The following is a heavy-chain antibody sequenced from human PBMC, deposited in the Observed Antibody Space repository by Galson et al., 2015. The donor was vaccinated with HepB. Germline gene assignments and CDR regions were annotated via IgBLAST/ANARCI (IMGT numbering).Heavy chain of an antibody. CDR2: ISSISSYM. CDR3: AARIGASGRGFDY. CDR1: GFTFNSYS. V-gene: IGHV3-21*01. J-gene: IGHJ4*02. D-gene: IGHD6-13*01. Sequence: SLRLSCAASGFTFNSYSMNWVRQAPGNGLEWVSSISSISSYMYYADSVKGRFTISRDNAKNSLFLQMNGLGAEDTAVYYCAARIGASGRGFDYWGQGTLVTVSS.